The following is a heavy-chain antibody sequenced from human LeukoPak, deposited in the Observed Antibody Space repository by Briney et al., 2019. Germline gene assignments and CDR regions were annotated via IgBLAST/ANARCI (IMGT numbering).Heavy chain of an antibody. J-gene: IGHJ4*02. V-gene: IGHV3-21*01. CDR3: ARAIAVAGPYYFDY. Sequence: PGGSLRLSCAASRFTFSDYTMNWVRQAPGKGLEWVSSIGSVTTYIYYADSVKGRFTISRDNAKNSLSLQMNSLRAEDTAVYYCARAIAVAGPYYFDYWGQGTLVTVSS. CDR1: RFTFSDYT. D-gene: IGHD6-19*01. CDR2: IGSVTTYI.